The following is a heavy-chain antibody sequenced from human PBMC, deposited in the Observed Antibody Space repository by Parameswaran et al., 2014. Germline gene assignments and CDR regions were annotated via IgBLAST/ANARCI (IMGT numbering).Heavy chain of an antibody. Sequence: VRQAPGNGLEWVGRIRSKANNYATAYAASVKGRFTISRDDSKNTAYLQMNSLKTEDTAVYYCTRHVGGDYVWGSYRFGSGMDVWGQGTTVTVSS. V-gene: IGHV3-73*01. D-gene: IGHD3-16*02. J-gene: IGHJ6*02. CDR3: TRHVGGDYVWGSYRFGSGMDV. CDR2: IRSKANNYAT.